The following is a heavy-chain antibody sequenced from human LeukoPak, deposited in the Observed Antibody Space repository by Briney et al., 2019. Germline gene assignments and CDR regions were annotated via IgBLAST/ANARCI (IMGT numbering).Heavy chain of an antibody. Sequence: PGGSLRLSCAASGFTFSSYWMSWVRQAPGKGLEWVANIKQDGSEKYYVDSVKGRFTISRDNSKNTLYLQMNSLRAEDTAVYYCASTQLAGYSSGWYEAYYYYGMDVWGQGTTVTVSS. J-gene: IGHJ6*02. CDR3: ASTQLAGYSSGWYEAYYYYGMDV. D-gene: IGHD6-19*01. CDR1: GFTFSSYW. CDR2: IKQDGSEK. V-gene: IGHV3-7*01.